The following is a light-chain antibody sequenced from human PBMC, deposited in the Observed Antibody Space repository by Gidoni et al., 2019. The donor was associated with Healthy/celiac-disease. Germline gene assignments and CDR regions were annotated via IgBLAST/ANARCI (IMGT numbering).Light chain of an antibody. CDR1: QSISSW. CDR2: KAS. CDR3: QQYNSYWT. J-gene: IGKJ1*01. V-gene: IGKV1-5*03. Sequence: QMPQSPSTLSASVGDRVTITCRASQSISSWLAWYQQKPGKAPKLLIYKASSLESGFPSRFSGSGSGTEFTLTISSLQPDDFATYYCQQYNSYWTFGQGTKVEIK.